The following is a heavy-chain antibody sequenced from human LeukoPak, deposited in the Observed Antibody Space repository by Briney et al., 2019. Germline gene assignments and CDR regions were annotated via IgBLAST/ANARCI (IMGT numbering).Heavy chain of an antibody. V-gene: IGHV3-30*04. CDR1: GFTFSSYA. J-gene: IGHJ4*02. CDR2: ISYDGSNK. D-gene: IGHD1-26*01. Sequence: GGSLRLSCAASGFTFSSYAMHWVRQAPGKGLEWVAVISYDGSNKYYADSVKGRFTISSDNSKNTLYLQMSSLRVEDTAIYYCAKQTWERGGIWYFDDWGQGTLVTVSS. CDR3: AKQTWERGGIWYFDD.